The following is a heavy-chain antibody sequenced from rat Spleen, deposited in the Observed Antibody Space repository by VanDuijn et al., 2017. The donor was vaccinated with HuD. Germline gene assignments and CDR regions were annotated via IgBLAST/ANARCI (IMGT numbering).Heavy chain of an antibody. D-gene: IGHD4-3*01. CDR3: SKWGDSGYFDY. CDR2: ISYDAFIT. Sequence: EVRLVESGGGLVQPGRSMKLSCAASGFTFSNFVMAWVRQAPTKGLEWVATISYDAFITYYRDSVKGRFSISRDNAKSTLYLQMDSLRSEDTATYYCSKWGDSGYFDYWGQGVMVTVSS. V-gene: IGHV5-29*01. J-gene: IGHJ2*01. CDR1: GFTFSNFV.